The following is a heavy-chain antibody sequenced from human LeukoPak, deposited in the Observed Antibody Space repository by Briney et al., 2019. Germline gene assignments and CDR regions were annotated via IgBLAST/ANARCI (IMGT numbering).Heavy chain of an antibody. Sequence: PSETLSLTCTVSGGPISSSSYYWGWIRQPPGKGLEWIGSIYYSGSTYYNPSLKSRVTISVDTSKNQFSLKLSPVTAADTAVYYCARVSVAVAGTNYYDYMDVWGKGTTVTISS. D-gene: IGHD6-19*01. J-gene: IGHJ6*03. CDR2: IYYSGST. V-gene: IGHV4-39*07. CDR1: GGPISSSSYY. CDR3: ARVSVAVAGTNYYDYMDV.